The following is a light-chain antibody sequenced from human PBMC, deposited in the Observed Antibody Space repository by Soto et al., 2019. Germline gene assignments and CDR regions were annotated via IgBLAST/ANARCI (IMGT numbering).Light chain of an antibody. Sequence: DIPMTQSPSSLSASRGDRVIITCRASQTIDTYLNWYQQKPGKAPKLLIDAASSLQSGVPSRFSGSGSGTDFTLTISSLQPEDFATYYCQQSYSTPRTFGQGTKVQI. J-gene: IGKJ1*01. V-gene: IGKV1-39*01. CDR2: AAS. CDR3: QQSYSTPRT. CDR1: QTIDTY.